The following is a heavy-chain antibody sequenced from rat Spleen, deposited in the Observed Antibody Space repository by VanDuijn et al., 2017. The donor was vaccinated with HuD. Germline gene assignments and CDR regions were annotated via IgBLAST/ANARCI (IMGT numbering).Heavy chain of an antibody. V-gene: IGHV5-7*01. Sequence: EVQLVKSGGGLVQPGRSMKLSCAASGFTFSNYDMAWVRQAPKKGLEWVATIIYDGSRTYYRDSGKGRFTISKDNAKNTGYLQMNNLRAEDTAMYYCARTGYSHWGQGVMVTVSS. CDR3: ARTGYSH. CDR1: GFTFSNYD. CDR2: IIYDGSRT. D-gene: IGHD2-5*01. J-gene: IGHJ2*01.